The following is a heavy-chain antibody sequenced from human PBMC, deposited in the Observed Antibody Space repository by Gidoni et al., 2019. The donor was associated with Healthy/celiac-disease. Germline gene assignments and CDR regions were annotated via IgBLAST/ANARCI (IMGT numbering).Heavy chain of an antibody. CDR3: ATKAEKRSPYSYGPFPY. Sequence: QVQLVQSGAEVKKPGSSVKVSCKASGGTFSSYAISWVRQAPGQGLEWMGGIIPIFGTANYAQKFQGRVTITADESTSTAYMELSSLRSEDTAVYYCATKAEKRSPYSYGPFPYWGQGTLVTVSS. J-gene: IGHJ4*02. V-gene: IGHV1-69*01. CDR2: IIPIFGTA. D-gene: IGHD5-18*01. CDR1: GGTFSSYA.